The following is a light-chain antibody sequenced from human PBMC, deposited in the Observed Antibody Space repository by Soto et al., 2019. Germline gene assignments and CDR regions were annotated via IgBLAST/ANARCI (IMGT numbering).Light chain of an antibody. J-gene: IGKJ1*01. CDR2: ATS. V-gene: IGKV1-39*01. Sequence: DIPMTQSPSSLSAAVGDRITITCRASQNIKTYLNWYQQKPGKAPKLLIFATSSLHSGVPSRFSGSGSGTEFTLTISSLQPEDFATYSCQQSYTTPRTFGQGTTVEVK. CDR1: QNIKTY. CDR3: QQSYTTPRT.